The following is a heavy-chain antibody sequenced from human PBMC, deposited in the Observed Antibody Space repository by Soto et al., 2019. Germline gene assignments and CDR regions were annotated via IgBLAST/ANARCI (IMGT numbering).Heavy chain of an antibody. J-gene: IGHJ5*02. D-gene: IGHD6-13*01. V-gene: IGHV4-31*01. Sequence: QVQLQESGPGLVKPSQTLSLTCTVSGGSISSGGYYWSWIRQHPGKGLEWIGYIYYSGSTYYNPSLKCLVTITVDTSKNKFSRKPSSVTAADSAVYYCARAAHYSSPFRWFDPWGQGTLVTVSS. CDR2: IYYSGST. CDR1: GGSISSGGYY. CDR3: ARAAHYSSPFRWFDP.